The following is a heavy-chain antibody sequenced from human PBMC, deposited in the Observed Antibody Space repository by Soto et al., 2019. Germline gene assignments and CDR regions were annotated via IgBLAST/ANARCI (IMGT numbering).Heavy chain of an antibody. J-gene: IGHJ4*02. D-gene: IGHD3-22*01. CDR1: GYSFAGYW. V-gene: IGHV5-10-1*01. Sequence: GESLKISCQGSGYSFAGYWITWVRQKPGKGLEWMGRIDPSDSQTYYSPSFRGHVTISVTKSITTVFLQWSSLRASDTAMYYCARQIYDSDTGPNFQYYFDSWGQGTPVTVSS. CDR2: IDPSDSQT. CDR3: ARQIYDSDTGPNFQYYFDS.